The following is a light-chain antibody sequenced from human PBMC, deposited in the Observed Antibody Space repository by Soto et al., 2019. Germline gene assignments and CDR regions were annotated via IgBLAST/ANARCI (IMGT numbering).Light chain of an antibody. Sequence: QSVLTQPASVSGFPGQSITISCTGTSSDVGGHNYVSWYQQHPGKAPKLMIYDVNNRPSGVSNRFSGSKSGNTASLTISRLQAEDEADYYCNSYTSSSTVVFGGGTKLTVL. CDR2: DVN. CDR1: SSDVGGHNY. J-gene: IGLJ2*01. V-gene: IGLV2-14*03. CDR3: NSYTSSSTVV.